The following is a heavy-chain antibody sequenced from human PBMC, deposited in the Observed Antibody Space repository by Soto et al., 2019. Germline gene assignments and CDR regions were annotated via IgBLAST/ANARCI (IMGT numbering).Heavy chain of an antibody. CDR3: ARDRDCSSTSCYEEGYFDY. CDR2: IWYDGSNK. V-gene: IGHV3-33*01. CDR1: GFTFSSYG. J-gene: IGHJ4*02. Sequence: GGSLRLSCAASGFTFSSYGMHWVRQAPGKGLEWVAVIWYDGSNKYYADSVKGRFTISRDNSKNTLYLQMNSLRAEDTAVYYCARDRDCSSTSCYEEGYFDYWGQGTLVTVSS. D-gene: IGHD2-2*01.